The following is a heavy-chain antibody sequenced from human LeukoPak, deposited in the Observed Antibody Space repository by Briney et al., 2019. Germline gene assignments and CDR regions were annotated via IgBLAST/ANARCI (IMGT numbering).Heavy chain of an antibody. V-gene: IGHV3-15*01. CDR2: IKSKTDGGTK. J-gene: IGHJ5*02. CDR3: TTGLARVAVDGTITYH. CDR1: GFTFSNPW. Sequence: AGGSLRLSCAAYGFTFSNPWVGWVRQAPGKGLEWDGRIKSKTDGGTKDYGAPVQGRLTISRDNSKNTLYLQMNSLKTEDTAVYYCTTGLARVAVDGTITYHWGQGTLVTVSS. D-gene: IGHD6-19*01.